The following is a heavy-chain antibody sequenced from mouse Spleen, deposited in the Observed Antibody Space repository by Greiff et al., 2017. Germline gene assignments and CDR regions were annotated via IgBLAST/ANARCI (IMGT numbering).Heavy chain of an antibody. CDR1: GYTFTDYY. D-gene: IGHD4-1*01. J-gene: IGHJ3*01. Sequence: VQLQQSGPELVKPGASVKISCKASGYTFTDYYMNWVQQSHGKSLEWIGDINPNNGGTSYNQKFTGKATLTVDKSSSTAYMELRSLTSEDSAVYYCAVLGSLFAYWGQGTLVTVSA. V-gene: IGHV1-26*01. CDR2: INPNNGGT. CDR3: AVLGSLFAY.